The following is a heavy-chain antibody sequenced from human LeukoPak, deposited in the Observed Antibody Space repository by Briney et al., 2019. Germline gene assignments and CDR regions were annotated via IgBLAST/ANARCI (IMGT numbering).Heavy chain of an antibody. V-gene: IGHV4-39*01. CDR1: GGSINSSFY. D-gene: IGHD2-21*01. J-gene: IGHJ3*02. CDR2: VYYSGTT. CDR3: ASGDEFLDAFDI. Sequence: SETLSLTCAVSGGSINSSFYWDWIRQPPGKGLEWIGSVYYSGTTYYNTSFKSRITISVDTSKTVLSLKLTSVTAADTAVYYCASGDEFLDAFDIWGQGTVVTVSS.